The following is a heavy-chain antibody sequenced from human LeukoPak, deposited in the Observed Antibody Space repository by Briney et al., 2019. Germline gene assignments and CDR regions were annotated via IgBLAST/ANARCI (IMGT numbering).Heavy chain of an antibody. CDR2: IPYDGSNK. Sequence: PGGSLRLSCAASGFTFSSYAMHWVRQAPGKGLEWVAVIPYDGSNKYYADSVKGRFTISRDNSKNTLYLQMNSLRAEDTAVYYCAREGILWFGELIYGMDVWGKGTTVTVSS. D-gene: IGHD3-10*01. CDR3: AREGILWFGELIYGMDV. CDR1: GFTFSSYA. J-gene: IGHJ6*04. V-gene: IGHV3-30*04.